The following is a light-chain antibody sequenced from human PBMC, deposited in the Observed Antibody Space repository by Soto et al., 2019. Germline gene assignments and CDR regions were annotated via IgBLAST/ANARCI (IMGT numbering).Light chain of an antibody. CDR3: CSSDGSSTFACV. V-gene: IGLV2-23*02. Sequence: QSVLTQPASVSGSPGQSITISCTGASSDVGSYNLVSWYQQHPGKAPKLMIYEVSKRPSGVSNRFSGSKSVNTASLTISGLQAEDEADYYCCSSDGSSTFACVFRTGKKVPV. J-gene: IGLJ1*01. CDR1: SSDVGSYNL. CDR2: EVS.